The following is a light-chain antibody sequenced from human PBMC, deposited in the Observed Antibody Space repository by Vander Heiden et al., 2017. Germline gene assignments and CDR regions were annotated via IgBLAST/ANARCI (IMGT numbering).Light chain of an antibody. J-gene: IGLJ2*01. CDR3: NSRDSSGNHVV. CDR1: SLRSYY. Sequence: SSELTQDPAVSVALGPTGRITCQGDSLRSYYASWYQQKPGQAPVLVIYGKNNRPSGIPDRFSGSSSGNTASLTITGAQAEDEADYYCNSRDSSGNHVVFGGGTKLTVL. CDR2: GKN. V-gene: IGLV3-19*01.